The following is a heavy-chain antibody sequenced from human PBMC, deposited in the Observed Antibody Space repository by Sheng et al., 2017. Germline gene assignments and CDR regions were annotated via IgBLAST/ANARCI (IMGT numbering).Heavy chain of an antibody. V-gene: IGHV3-73*02. J-gene: IGHJ6*04. CDR2: IRSKANSYAT. CDR1: GFTFSGSA. CDR3: TREPPFIDYSNYYYYVWTS. D-gene: IGHD4-4*01. Sequence: EVQLVESGGGLVQPGGSLKLSCAASGFTFSGSAMHWVRQASGKGLEWVGRIRSKANSYATAYAASVKGRFTISRDDSKNTAYLQMNSLKTEDTAVYYCTREPPFIDYSNYYYYVWTSGPKDHGHRLL.